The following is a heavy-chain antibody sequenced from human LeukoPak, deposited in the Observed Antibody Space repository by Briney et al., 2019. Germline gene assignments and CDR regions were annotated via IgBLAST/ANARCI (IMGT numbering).Heavy chain of an antibody. V-gene: IGHV3-30-3*01. Sequence: GRSLRLSCAASGFTFSSYAMHWVRQAPGKGLEWVAVISYDGSNKYYADSVKGRFTISRDNSKNTLYLQMNSLRAEDTAVYYCAKVPYYYDSSGYVHFDYWGQGTLVTVSS. D-gene: IGHD3-22*01. CDR2: ISYDGSNK. J-gene: IGHJ4*02. CDR1: GFTFSSYA. CDR3: AKVPYYYDSSGYVHFDY.